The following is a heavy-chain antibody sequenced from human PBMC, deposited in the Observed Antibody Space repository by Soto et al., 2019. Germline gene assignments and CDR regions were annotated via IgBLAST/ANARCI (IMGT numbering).Heavy chain of an antibody. Sequence: GGSLRLSCISSGFTFRTYTMNWVRQAPGKGLEWVSGIRGFSPYTFYAESVKGRFTISRDNAKNSLDLQMDSLRAEDTAVYYCARDRGYDAHDYYYNAMDVWGQGXTVTVSS. CDR3: ARDRGYDAHDYYYNAMDV. D-gene: IGHD3-10*01. J-gene: IGHJ6*02. V-gene: IGHV3-21*01. CDR1: GFTFRTYT. CDR2: IRGFSPYT.